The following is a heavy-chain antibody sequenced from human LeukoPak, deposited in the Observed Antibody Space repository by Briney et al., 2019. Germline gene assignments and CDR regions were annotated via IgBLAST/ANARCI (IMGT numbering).Heavy chain of an antibody. D-gene: IGHD5-24*01. CDR2: INNSGSA. Sequence: SETLSLTCTVSGGSISSCCWSWIRQALGKGLEWIGYINNSGSANYSPSLMRRVTMSVDTSKNQLFLSLTSVTAADTAVYYCARLRRDGYSYFDYWGQGSLVTVSS. CDR3: ARLRRDGYSYFDY. J-gene: IGHJ4*02. V-gene: IGHV4-59*01. CDR1: GGSISSCC.